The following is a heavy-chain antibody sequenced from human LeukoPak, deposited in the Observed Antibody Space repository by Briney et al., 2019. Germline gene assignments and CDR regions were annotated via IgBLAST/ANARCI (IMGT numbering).Heavy chain of an antibody. J-gene: IGHJ5*02. CDR1: GFTFSSYA. Sequence: GESLRLSCAASGFTFSSYAMSWVRQAPGKGLEWVSSISGSGGSTSYADSVKGRFTISRDNSKNTLYLQMDSLRAEDTALYYCAKGSGINHYHWIDPWGQGTLVTVSS. D-gene: IGHD1-14*01. CDR2: ISGSGGST. CDR3: AKGSGINHYHWIDP. V-gene: IGHV3-23*01.